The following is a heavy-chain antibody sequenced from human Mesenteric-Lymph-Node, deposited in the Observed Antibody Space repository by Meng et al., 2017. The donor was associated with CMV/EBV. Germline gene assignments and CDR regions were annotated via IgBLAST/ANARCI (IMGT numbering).Heavy chain of an antibody. J-gene: IGHJ4*02. D-gene: IGHD3-22*01. CDR2: IYYSGST. V-gene: IGHV4-30-4*08. CDR1: GGSISSDDYY. Sequence: SETLSLTCTVSGGSISSDDYYWSWIRQPPGKGLEWIGYIYYSGSTYYNPSLKSRVTISVDTSKNQFSLKLSSVTAADTAVYYCAREALGIVVVIKYFDYWGQGTLVTVSS. CDR3: AREALGIVVVIKYFDY.